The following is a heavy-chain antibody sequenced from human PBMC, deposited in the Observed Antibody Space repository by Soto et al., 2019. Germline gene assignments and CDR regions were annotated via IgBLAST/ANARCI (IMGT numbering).Heavy chain of an antibody. CDR2: AKRKAAGGAI. J-gene: IGHJ4*02. V-gene: IGHV3-15*01. CDR1: GFTLDSAL. Sequence: GGSLRLSCAASGFTLDSALVNWVRQATGKGLEWVAQAKRKAAGGAIDYAAPVKGRFIISRDDSKNMAYLQMNSLKIEDTALYYCTTGYGSDWYGWGQGTLVTVSS. CDR3: TTGYGSDWYG. D-gene: IGHD6-19*01.